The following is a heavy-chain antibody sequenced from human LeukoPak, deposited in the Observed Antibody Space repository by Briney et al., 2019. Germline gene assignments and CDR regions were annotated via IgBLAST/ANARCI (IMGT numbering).Heavy chain of an antibody. CDR1: GFTFSSYS. CDR2: ISSSSSTI. CDR3: ARSYCSGGSCYLDY. J-gene: IGHJ4*02. Sequence: PGGSLRLSCAASGFTFSSYSMNWVRQAPGKGLEWVSYISSSSSTIYYGDSVKVRFTISRDNAKNSLYLQMNSLRAEDTAVYYCARSYCSGGSCYLDYWGQGTLVTVSS. D-gene: IGHD2-15*01. V-gene: IGHV3-48*01.